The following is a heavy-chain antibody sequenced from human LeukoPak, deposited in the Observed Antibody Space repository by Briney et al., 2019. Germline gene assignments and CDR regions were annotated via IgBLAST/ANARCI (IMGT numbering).Heavy chain of an antibody. D-gene: IGHD6-6*01. Sequence: SVKVSCKASGGTFSSYSISWVRQAPGQGLEWMGGIIPIFGTANYAQKFQGRVTITTDKSTSTAYMELTSLTYADPAVVYRARAGGSSSSRGYFDYWGQGTLVTVSS. CDR3: ARAGGSSSSRGYFDY. J-gene: IGHJ4*02. V-gene: IGHV1-69*05. CDR1: GGTFSSYS. CDR2: IIPIFGTA.